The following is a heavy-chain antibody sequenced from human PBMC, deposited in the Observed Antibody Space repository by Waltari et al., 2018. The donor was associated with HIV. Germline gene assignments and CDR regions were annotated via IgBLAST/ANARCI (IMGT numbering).Heavy chain of an antibody. J-gene: IGHJ5*02. CDR1: GGSIRNYF. V-gene: IGHV4-4*09. CDR2: IDNNGND. CDR3: ARAMAAGPGTPGGVDL. D-gene: IGHD6-19*01. Sequence: QVQLQESGPGLVKPSGTVSLSCVVSGGSIRNYFWYWIRQAPGRGLEWIGHIDNNGNDNYNPSLKSLFRFSSTISETRFSLILTSATAADTAVYYCARAMAAGPGTPGGVDLWGQGTLITVSS.